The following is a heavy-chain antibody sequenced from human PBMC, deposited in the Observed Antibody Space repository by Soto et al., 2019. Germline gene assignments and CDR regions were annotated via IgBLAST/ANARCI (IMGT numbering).Heavy chain of an antibody. J-gene: IGHJ5*02. V-gene: IGHV1-3*01. CDR3: ARAVGVCSSTSCQTWNWFDP. Sequence: QVQLVQSGAEVKKPGASVKVSCKASGYTFTSYAMHWVRQAPGQRLEWMGWINAGNGNTKYSQKFQGRVTITRDTSASTAYMELSSLRSEDTAVYYCARAVGVCSSTSCQTWNWFDPWGQGTLVTVSS. D-gene: IGHD2-2*01. CDR1: GYTFTSYA. CDR2: INAGNGNT.